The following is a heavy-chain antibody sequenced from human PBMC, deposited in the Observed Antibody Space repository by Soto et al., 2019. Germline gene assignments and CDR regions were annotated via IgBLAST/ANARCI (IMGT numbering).Heavy chain of an antibody. CDR3: ASGEPVVVVVAATDLNYYYYGMDV. V-gene: IGHV1-69*01. J-gene: IGHJ6*02. CDR2: IIPNFVTA. CDR1: GGTFSSYA. D-gene: IGHD2-15*01. Sequence: QVQLVQSGAEVKKPGSTVKVSCKASGGTFSSYAISWVRQAPGQGLEWMGGIIPNFVTANYEQKFQGRVTITAEESTSTAYMELSSLRSEDTAVYYCASGEPVVVVVAATDLNYYYYGMDVWGQGTTVTVSS.